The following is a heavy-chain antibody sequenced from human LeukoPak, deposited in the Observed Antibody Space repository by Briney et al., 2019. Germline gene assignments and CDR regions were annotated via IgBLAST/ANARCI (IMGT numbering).Heavy chain of an antibody. CDR2: VSAYNGNT. V-gene: IGHV1-18*01. J-gene: IGHJ4*02. D-gene: IGHD6-13*01. CDR3: AREAYSSTIFDY. CDR1: GYTFTSYG. Sequence: EASVKVSCKASGYTFTSYGITWVRQAPGQGLEWMGWVSAYNGNTNYAQRLQGRVTMTTDTSTTTAYMELRSLRSDDTAMYYCAREAYSSTIFDYWGQGTLVTVSS.